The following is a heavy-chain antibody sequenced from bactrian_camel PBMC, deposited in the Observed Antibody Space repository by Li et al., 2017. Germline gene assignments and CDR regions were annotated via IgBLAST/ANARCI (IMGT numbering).Heavy chain of an antibody. V-gene: IGHV3-2*01. D-gene: IGHD6*01. J-gene: IGHJ4*01. CDR3: AASCTQYVSF. CDR1: GFTFSSYF. CDR2: IYSDASKT. Sequence: HVQLVESGGGLVQPGGSLRLSCVASGFTFSSYFMTWVRQAPGKGLESVSSIYSDASKTEYADSVKGRFTISRNMPKNSEHTLYLQMANLRSDDTAMYYCAASCTQYVSFWGAGTQVTVS.